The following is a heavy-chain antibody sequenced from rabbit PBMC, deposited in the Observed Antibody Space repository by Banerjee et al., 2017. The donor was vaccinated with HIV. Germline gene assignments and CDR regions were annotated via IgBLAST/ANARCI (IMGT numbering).Heavy chain of an antibody. CDR2: ITNGDGSI. V-gene: IGHV1S40*01. D-gene: IGHD1-1*01. CDR1: GFSFSSSYY. CDR3: ARSSSSVDWGFDL. Sequence: QSLEESGGGLVKPGASLTLTCTASGFSFSSSYYMCWVRQAPGKGLEWIACITNGDGSIYYASWVNGRFTISKTSSTTVTLQMTSLTAADTATYFCARSSSSVDWGFDLWGPGTLVTVS. J-gene: IGHJ4*01.